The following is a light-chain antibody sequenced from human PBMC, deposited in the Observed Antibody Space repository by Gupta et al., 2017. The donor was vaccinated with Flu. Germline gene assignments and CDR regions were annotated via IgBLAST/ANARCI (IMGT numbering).Light chain of an antibody. CDR2: EVS. CDR1: SSDVGTYKY. Sequence: ITISCTGTSSDVGTYKYVSWYQQHPGKAPKLMIFEVSNRPSGVSNRFSGSKSGNTASLTISGLQAEEEADYFCSSYKNTNTLVVFGGGTKLTVL. J-gene: IGLJ2*01. V-gene: IGLV2-14*01. CDR3: SSYKNTNTLVV.